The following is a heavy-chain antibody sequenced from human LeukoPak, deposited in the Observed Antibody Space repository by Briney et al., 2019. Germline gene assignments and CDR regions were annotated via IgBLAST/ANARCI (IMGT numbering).Heavy chain of an antibody. CDR2: IYYSGST. J-gene: IGHJ5*02. CDR3: ARHSPFITAAAGWFDP. V-gene: IGHV4-59*08. Sequence: SETLSLTCTVSGGSISSYYWSWIRQPPGKGLEWIGYIYYSGSTNYNPTLKSRVTMSVDTSKNQFSLKLSSVTAADTAVYYCARHSPFITAAAGWFDPWGQGTLVTVSS. CDR1: GGSISSYY. D-gene: IGHD6-13*01.